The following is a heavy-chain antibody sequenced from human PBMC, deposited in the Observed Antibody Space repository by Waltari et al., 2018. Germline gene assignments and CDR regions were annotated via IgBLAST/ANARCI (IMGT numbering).Heavy chain of an antibody. CDR3: AKDFDIAAARGHFDY. J-gene: IGHJ4*02. CDR1: GLTFSSYA. Sequence: EVQLVESGGGLVQPGGSLRLSCAASGLTFSSYAMSWVRQAPGKGLEWVSVISGSGYSTYYADSVKGRFTISRDNSKNTLYLQMNSLRAEDTAVYYCAKDFDIAAARGHFDYWGQGTLVTVSS. D-gene: IGHD6-13*01. V-gene: IGHV3-23*04. CDR2: ISGSGYST.